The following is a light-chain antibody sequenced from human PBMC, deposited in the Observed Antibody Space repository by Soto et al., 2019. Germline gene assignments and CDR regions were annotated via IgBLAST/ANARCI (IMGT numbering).Light chain of an antibody. CDR1: QGISIY. Sequence: IQMPQSQSSLSASVGDRVTNPCRASQGISIYLAWYQQKPGKVPKLLIYAASTLQSGVPSRFSGSGSGTDFTLTISSLQPEDFATYYCQQSYSTTWTFGQGTKVDI. CDR2: AAS. J-gene: IGKJ1*01. CDR3: QQSYSTTWT. V-gene: IGKV1-27*01.